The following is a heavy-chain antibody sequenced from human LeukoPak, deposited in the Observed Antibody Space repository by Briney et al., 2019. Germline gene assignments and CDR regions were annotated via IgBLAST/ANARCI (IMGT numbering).Heavy chain of an antibody. D-gene: IGHD5-18*01. CDR2: IYYSGST. J-gene: IGHJ4*02. CDR3: ASRGYSYGLFDY. V-gene: IGHV4-39*01. CDR1: GGSISSSSYY. Sequence: SETPSLTCTVSGGSISSSSYYWGWIRQPPGKGLEWIGSIYYSGSTYYNPSLKSRVTISVDTSKNQFSLKLSSVTAADTAPYYCASRGYSYGLFDYWGQGTLVTVSS.